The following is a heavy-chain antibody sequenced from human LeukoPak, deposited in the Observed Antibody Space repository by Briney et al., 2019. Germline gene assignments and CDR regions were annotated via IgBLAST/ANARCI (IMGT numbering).Heavy chain of an antibody. Sequence: SETLSHTCTVSGGSISSYYWSWIRQPPGKGLEWVGYIYYSGSTNYNPSLKSRVTISVDTSKNQFSLKLSSVTAADTAVYYCARGLNWGPSYWYFDLWGRGTLVTVSS. CDR3: ARGLNWGPSYWYFDL. J-gene: IGHJ2*01. D-gene: IGHD7-27*01. V-gene: IGHV4-59*01. CDR2: IYYSGST. CDR1: GGSISSYY.